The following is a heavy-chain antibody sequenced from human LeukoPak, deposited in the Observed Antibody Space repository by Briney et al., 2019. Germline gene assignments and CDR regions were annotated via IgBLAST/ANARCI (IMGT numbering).Heavy chain of an antibody. CDR2: IYSGGST. Sequence: PGGSLRLSCAASGFTVSRNYMSWVRQAPGKGLEWVSVIYSGGSTYYADPVKGRFTISRDNSKNTLYLQMNSLRAEDTAVYYCARDRSDYGNAFDIWGQGTMVTVSS. CDR3: ARDRSDYGNAFDI. CDR1: GFTVSRNY. V-gene: IGHV3-66*01. D-gene: IGHD5-12*01. J-gene: IGHJ3*02.